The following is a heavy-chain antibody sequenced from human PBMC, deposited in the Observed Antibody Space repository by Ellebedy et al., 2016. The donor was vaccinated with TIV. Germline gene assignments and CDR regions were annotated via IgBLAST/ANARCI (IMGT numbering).Heavy chain of an antibody. CDR1: GFTFSSYG. CDR2: IWYDGSNK. Sequence: GGSLRLSXAASGFTFSSYGMHWVRQAPGKGLERVAVIWYDGSNKYYADSVKGRFTISRDNSKNTLYLQMNSLRAEDTAVYYCAREPMVRGVIRRGYAMDVWGQGTTVTVSS. CDR3: AREPMVRGVIRRGYAMDV. V-gene: IGHV3-33*01. J-gene: IGHJ6*02. D-gene: IGHD3-10*01.